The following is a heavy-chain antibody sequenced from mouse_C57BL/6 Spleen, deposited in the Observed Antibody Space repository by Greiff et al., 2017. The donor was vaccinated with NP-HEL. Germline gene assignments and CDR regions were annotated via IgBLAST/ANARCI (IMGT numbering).Heavy chain of an antibody. CDR1: GFTFSSYA. Sequence: EVQRVESGGGLVKPGGSLKLSCAASGFTFSSYAMSWVRQTPEKRLEWVATISDGGSYTYYPDNVKGRFTISRDNAKNNLYLQMSHLKSEDTAMYYCARDSDYYGSSYGYFDYWGQGTTLTVSS. D-gene: IGHD1-1*01. V-gene: IGHV5-4*01. CDR2: ISDGGSYT. J-gene: IGHJ2*01. CDR3: ARDSDYYGSSYGYFDY.